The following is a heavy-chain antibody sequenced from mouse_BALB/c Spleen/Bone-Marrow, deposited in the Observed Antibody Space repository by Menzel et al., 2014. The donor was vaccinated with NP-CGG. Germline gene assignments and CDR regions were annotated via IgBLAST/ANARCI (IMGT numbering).Heavy chain of an antibody. Sequence: EVKLVESGGGLAKPGGSLQLSCAASGFTFSTYAMSWFRQTPEKRLEWVATISSSGSYTYYPDSVKGRFTISRDNAKNTLYLQMSSLRSEYSAMFCCSTLCMISTYFNVWGPGTSVTASS. CDR1: GFTFSTYA. D-gene: IGHD2-4*01. CDR3: STLCMISTYFNV. CDR2: ISSSGSYT. J-gene: IGHJ1*01. V-gene: IGHV5-9-3*01.